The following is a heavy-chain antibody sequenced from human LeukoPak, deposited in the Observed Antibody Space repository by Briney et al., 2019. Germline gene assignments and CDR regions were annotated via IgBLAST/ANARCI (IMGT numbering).Heavy chain of an antibody. Sequence: ASVKVSCKASGYTFTGYYMHWVRQAPGQGLEWMGWINPNSGGTNYAQKFQGRVTMTRDTSISTAYMELSRLRSDDTAVYYCARVPCRGYSYGVNAFDIWGQGTMVTVSS. CDR3: ARVPCRGYSYGVNAFDI. CDR2: INPNSGGT. J-gene: IGHJ3*02. CDR1: GYTFTGYY. V-gene: IGHV1-2*02. D-gene: IGHD5-18*01.